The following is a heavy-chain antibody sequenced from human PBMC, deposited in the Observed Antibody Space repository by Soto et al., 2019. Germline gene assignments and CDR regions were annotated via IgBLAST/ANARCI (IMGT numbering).Heavy chain of an antibody. V-gene: IGHV3-30*18. CDR1: GFTFSSYG. CDR3: AKVPYRSGWDNTYFDY. Sequence: QVQLVESGGGVVQPGRSLRLSCAASGFTFSSYGMHWVRQAPGKGLEWVAVISYDGSNKYYADSVKGRFTISRDNSKNTLYLQMNSLRAEDTAVYYCAKVPYRSGWDNTYFDYWGQGTLVTVSS. D-gene: IGHD6-19*01. CDR2: ISYDGSNK. J-gene: IGHJ4*02.